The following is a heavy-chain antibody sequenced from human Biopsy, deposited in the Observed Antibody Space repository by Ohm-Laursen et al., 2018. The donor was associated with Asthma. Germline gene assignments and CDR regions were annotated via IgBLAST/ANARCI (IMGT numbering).Heavy chain of an antibody. J-gene: IGHJ3*02. V-gene: IGHV3-30*03. CDR2: ISFDGTNR. D-gene: IGHD4-23*01. CDR1: GFSFSNYG. CDR3: ARAYGGNFFSGAFDI. Sequence: SLRLSCSASGFSFSNYGMHWVRQAPGKGLDWVAVISFDGTNRNYTDSVKGRFTISRDNSRNTLHLEMNSLRAEDTAVYYCARAYGGNFFSGAFDIWGQGTMVTVSS.